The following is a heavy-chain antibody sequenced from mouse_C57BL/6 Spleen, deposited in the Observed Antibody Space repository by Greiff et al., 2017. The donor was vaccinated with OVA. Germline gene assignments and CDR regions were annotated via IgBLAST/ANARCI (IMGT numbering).Heavy chain of an antibody. CDR3: AREGNLDDYDDAMDY. CDR2: ILPGSGST. Sequence: VQLQQSGAELMKPGASVKLSCKATGYTFTGYWLEWVKQRPGHGLEWLGEILPGSGSTNYNEKFKGKATFTADTSSNTAYMQLSSLTTEDSAIYYCAREGNLDDYDDAMDYWGQGTSVTVSS. V-gene: IGHV1-9*01. J-gene: IGHJ4*01. CDR1: GYTFTGYW. D-gene: IGHD2-4*01.